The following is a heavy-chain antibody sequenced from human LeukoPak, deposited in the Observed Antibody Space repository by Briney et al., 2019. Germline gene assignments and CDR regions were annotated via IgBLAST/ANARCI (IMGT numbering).Heavy chain of an antibody. V-gene: IGHV4-31*03. CDR3: AREGPLRYFDY. CDR1: GGSISSGGYY. Sequence: TLSLTCTVSGGSISSGGYYWSWIRQHPGKGLEWIGYIYYSGSTYYNPSLKSRVTISVDTSKNQFSLKLSSVTAADTAVYYCAREGPLRYFDYWGQGTLVTVSS. CDR2: IYYSGST. J-gene: IGHJ4*02.